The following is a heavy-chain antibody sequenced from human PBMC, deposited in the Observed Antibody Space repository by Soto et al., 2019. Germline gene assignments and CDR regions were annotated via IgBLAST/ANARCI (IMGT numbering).Heavy chain of an antibody. CDR1: GGSISSGGYS. D-gene: IGHD3-22*01. Sequence: QLQLQESGSGLVKPSQTLSLTCAVSGGSISSGGYSWSWIRQPPGKGLEWIGYIYHSGSTYYNPSLKSRLTILVDRSKNQFSLKLSSVTAADTAVYYCATSRTHRYYYDSSGYCFPAPPDYWGQGTLVTVSS. CDR2: IYHSGST. J-gene: IGHJ4*02. V-gene: IGHV4-30-2*01. CDR3: ATSRTHRYYYDSSGYCFPAPPDY.